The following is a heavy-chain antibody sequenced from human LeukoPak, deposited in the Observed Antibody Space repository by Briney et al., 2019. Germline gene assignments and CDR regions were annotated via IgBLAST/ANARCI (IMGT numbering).Heavy chain of an antibody. Sequence: PGGSLRLFCAASGFTFSSYSMNWVRKAPGKGLEWVSSISSSSYIYYADSVKGRFTISRDNAKNSLYLQMNSLRAEDTAVYYCARDYLGYGDYWGQGTLVTVSS. J-gene: IGHJ4*02. D-gene: IGHD5-12*01. CDR1: GFTFSSYS. CDR3: ARDYLGYGDY. V-gene: IGHV3-21*01. CDR2: ISSSSYI.